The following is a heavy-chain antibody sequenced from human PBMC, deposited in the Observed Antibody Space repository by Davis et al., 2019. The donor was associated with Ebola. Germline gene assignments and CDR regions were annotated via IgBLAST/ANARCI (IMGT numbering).Heavy chain of an antibody. CDR1: GFTFSSSA. CDR3: ARCTGGSCYLPFDI. CDR2: ISGSGDTT. D-gene: IGHD2-15*01. J-gene: IGHJ3*02. V-gene: IGHV3-23*01. Sequence: GESLKISCAASGFTFSSSAMNWVRQAPGKGLEWVSAISGSGDTTYYADSVKGRFTVSRDNSKNTLYLQVNSLGVDDTAVYYCARCTGGSCYLPFDIWGQGTMVTVSS.